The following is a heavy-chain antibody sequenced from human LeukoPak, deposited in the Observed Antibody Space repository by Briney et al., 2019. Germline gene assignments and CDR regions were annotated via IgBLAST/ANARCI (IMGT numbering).Heavy chain of an antibody. CDR1: GFTFDDYA. Sequence: TGGSLRLSCAASGFTFDDYAMHWVRQAPGKGLEWVSGINWNGITTSYADSVRGRFTISRDNAKNSLYLQMHSLRAEDTALYYCARDKYGDYRYFDYWGQGTLVTVSS. CDR3: ARDKYGDYRYFDY. J-gene: IGHJ4*02. D-gene: IGHD4-17*01. CDR2: INWNGITT. V-gene: IGHV3-20*04.